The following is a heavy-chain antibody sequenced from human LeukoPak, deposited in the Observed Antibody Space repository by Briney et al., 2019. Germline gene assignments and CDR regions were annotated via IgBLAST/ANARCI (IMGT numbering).Heavy chain of an antibody. CDR1: GGSISSYY. Sequence: SGTLSLTCTVSGGSISSYYWSWIRQPPGKGLEWIGYIYYSGSTNYNPSLKSRVTISVDTSKNQFSLKLSSVTAADTAVYYCARALMTPGAATLEGLDYWGQGTLVTVSS. D-gene: IGHD3-16*01. CDR2: IYYSGST. V-gene: IGHV4-59*01. J-gene: IGHJ4*02. CDR3: ARALMTPGAATLEGLDY.